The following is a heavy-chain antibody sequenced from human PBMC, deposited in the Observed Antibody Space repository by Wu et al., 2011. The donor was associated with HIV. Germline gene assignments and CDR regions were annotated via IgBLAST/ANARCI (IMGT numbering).Heavy chain of an antibody. CDR2: MNPKSNNG. J-gene: IGHJ4*02. CDR3: AREGGHSSGFDY. D-gene: IGHD3-10*01. CDR1: GYTFTSYD. V-gene: IGHV1-2*02. Sequence: QVQLVQSGAEVRKTGASVKVSCKASGYTFTSYDVNWVRQASGQGLQWLGWMNPKSNNGGIKSAKKFQGRITMTRDTTIGTAYMELSGLTSDDTAFYFCAREGGHSSGFDYWGQGALVTVTS.